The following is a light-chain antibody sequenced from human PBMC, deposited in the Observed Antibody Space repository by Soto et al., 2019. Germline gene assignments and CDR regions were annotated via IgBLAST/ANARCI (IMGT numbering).Light chain of an antibody. CDR1: SSDIGSYNF. CDR2: EVR. V-gene: IGLV2-8*01. J-gene: IGLJ2*01. Sequence: QSVLTQPPSASGSPGQSVTISCTGTSSDIGSYNFVSWYQQHPGKAPKVMLYEVRKRPSGVPDRFSGSKSGNTASLTVSGRQADDVADYYCTSYAGGNILVFGGGTQLTVL. CDR3: TSYAGGNILV.